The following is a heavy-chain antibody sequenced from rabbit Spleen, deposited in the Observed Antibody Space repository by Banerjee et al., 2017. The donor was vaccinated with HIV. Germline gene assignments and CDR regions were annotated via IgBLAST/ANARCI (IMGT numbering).Heavy chain of an antibody. V-gene: IGHV1S45*01. CDR2: IYAGSSGDT. CDR3: ARETSSGWGVVSYYFNL. Sequence: QEHLKESGGGLVQPGGSLKLSCTASGFTLSSYYMNWVRQAPGKGLEWIACIYAGSSGDTYYANWAKGRFTISKTSSTTVTLQMTSLTAADTATYFCARETSSGWGVVSYYFNLWGPGTLVTVS. D-gene: IGHD4-1*01. CDR1: GFTLSSYYM. J-gene: IGHJ4*01.